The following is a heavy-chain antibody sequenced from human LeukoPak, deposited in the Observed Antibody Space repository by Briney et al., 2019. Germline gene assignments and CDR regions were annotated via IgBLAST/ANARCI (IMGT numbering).Heavy chain of an antibody. J-gene: IGHJ3*02. CDR1: GFTFSSYA. Sequence: TGRSLRLSCAASGFTFSSYAMSWVRQAPGKGLEWVSAISGSGGSTYYADSVKGRFTISRDNSKNTLYLQMNSLRAEDTAVYYCAKVSVEGSGWPFAAFDIWGQGTMVTVSS. V-gene: IGHV3-23*01. D-gene: IGHD6-19*01. CDR3: AKVSVEGSGWPFAAFDI. CDR2: ISGSGGST.